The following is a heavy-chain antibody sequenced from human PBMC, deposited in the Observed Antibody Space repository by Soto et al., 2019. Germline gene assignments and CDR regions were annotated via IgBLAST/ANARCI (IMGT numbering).Heavy chain of an antibody. CDR3: ARLAEYDDILTGYYPLEP. CDR1: GFIFSNAW. Sequence: AGSLRLSCAASGFIFSNAWMNCVRQTPGKGHERVGRIKSKTYGGTTDYVAPVEGRVTIFSDNAKNSLYLLINTLRAEDTAVYFCARLAEYDDILTGYYPLEPWGQGTLVTVSS. D-gene: IGHD3-9*01. V-gene: IGHV3-15*07. J-gene: IGHJ5*02. CDR2: IKSKTYGGTT.